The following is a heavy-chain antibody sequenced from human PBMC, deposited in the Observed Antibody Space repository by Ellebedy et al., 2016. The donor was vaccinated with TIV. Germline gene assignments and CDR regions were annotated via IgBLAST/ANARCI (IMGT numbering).Heavy chain of an antibody. V-gene: IGHV3-7*03. J-gene: IGHJ4*02. CDR3: ARSQGAVY. Sequence: GESLKISCAASGFTFSGHWMSWVRQAPGKGLEWVANIKQDGSEKYYVDSVKCRFTISRDNAKNSLSLQMTSLRAEDTAVYYCARSQGAVYWGQGTLVTVSS. CDR1: GFTFSGHW. CDR2: IKQDGSEK.